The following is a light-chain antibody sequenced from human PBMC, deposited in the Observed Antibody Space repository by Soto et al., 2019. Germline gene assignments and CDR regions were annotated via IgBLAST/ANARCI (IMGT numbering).Light chain of an antibody. J-gene: IGLJ3*02. CDR3: SSYTSSSTPWV. CDR2: DVS. V-gene: IGLV2-14*01. CDR1: SSDVGGYNY. Sequence: QSALTQPASVSGSPGQSITISCTGTSSDVGGYNYVSWYQQHPGKAPKLMIYDVSNRPSGVSNRFSGSKSGNTASLTISGLQAEDEADYYCSSYTSSSTPWVFGGGTKVNVL.